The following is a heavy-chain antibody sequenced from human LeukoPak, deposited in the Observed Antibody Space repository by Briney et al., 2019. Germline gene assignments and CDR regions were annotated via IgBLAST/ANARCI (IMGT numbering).Heavy chain of an antibody. V-gene: IGHV4-39*01. CDR1: GGSISSSSYY. CDR3: ASVQPDAFDI. J-gene: IGHJ3*02. CDR2: IYYSGST. Sequence: SETLSLTCTVSGGSISSSSYYWGWIRQPPGKGLEWIGSIYYSGSTYYNPSLKSRVTISVDTSKNQFSLKLSSVTAADTAVYYCASVQPDAFDIWGQGTMVTVSS. D-gene: IGHD1-1*01.